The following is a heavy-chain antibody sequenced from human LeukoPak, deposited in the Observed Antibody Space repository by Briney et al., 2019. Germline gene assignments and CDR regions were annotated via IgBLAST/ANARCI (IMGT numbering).Heavy chain of an antibody. V-gene: IGHV3-64*01. CDR1: GFTFSDYG. Sequence: GGSLRLSCAASGFTFSDYGMHWGRQAPGKGLEYVSTFSSNGGSTYYANSVKGRFTVSRDNSKNTLYLQMGSLRAEDMAVYYCARDSSSRPFDYWGQGTLVTVSS. D-gene: IGHD6-19*01. J-gene: IGHJ4*02. CDR2: FSSNGGST. CDR3: ARDSSSRPFDY.